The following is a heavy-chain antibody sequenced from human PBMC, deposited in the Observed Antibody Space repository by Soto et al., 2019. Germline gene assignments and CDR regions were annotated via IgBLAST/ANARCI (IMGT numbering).Heavy chain of an antibody. J-gene: IGHJ4*02. D-gene: IGHD3-22*01. CDR3: ARGEGMRYDGNGCLGRH. V-gene: IGHV3-74*01. CDR2: IKSDGSGT. Sequence: EVQLVESGGGLVQPGESLTLSCAASGFPFSSYWMHWVRQAPGKGLVWVSRIKSDGSGTYYADSVQDRFTISRDNSRDPVSLQMASLRVEVTTVSSCARGEGMRYDGNGCLGRHWGQGTLVTVSS. CDR1: GFPFSSYW.